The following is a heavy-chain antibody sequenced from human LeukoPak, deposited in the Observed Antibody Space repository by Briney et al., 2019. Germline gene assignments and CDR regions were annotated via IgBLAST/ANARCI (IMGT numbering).Heavy chain of an antibody. CDR1: GRSFSGYY. CDR3: ARVPPAVGDYYFDY. Sequence: HPSETLSLTCAVYGRSFSGYYWNWIRQPPGKGLEWIGEINHSGSTNYNPSLKSRVTISLDTSKNQISLKLSSVTAADTAVYYCARVPPAVGDYYFDYWGQGTLVTVSS. V-gene: IGHV4-34*01. CDR2: INHSGST. J-gene: IGHJ4*02. D-gene: IGHD4-17*01.